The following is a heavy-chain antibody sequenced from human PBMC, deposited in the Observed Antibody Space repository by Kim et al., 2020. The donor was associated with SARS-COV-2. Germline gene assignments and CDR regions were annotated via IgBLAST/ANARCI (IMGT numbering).Heavy chain of an antibody. D-gene: IGHD4-17*01. CDR3: ARGPRWAGNNWFDP. Sequence: SETLSLTCAVYGGSFSGYYWSWIRQPPGKGLEWIGEINHSGSTNYNPSLKSRVTISVDTSKNQFSLKLSSVTAADTAVYYCARGPRWAGNNWFDPWGQGTLVTVSS. J-gene: IGHJ5*02. V-gene: IGHV4-34*01. CDR2: INHSGST. CDR1: GGSFSGYY.